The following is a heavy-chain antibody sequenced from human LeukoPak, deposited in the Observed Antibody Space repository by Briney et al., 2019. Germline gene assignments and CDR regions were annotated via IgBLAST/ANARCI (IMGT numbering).Heavy chain of an antibody. CDR2: IYYTGRT. D-gene: IGHD3-22*01. CDR3: ARDFGYYDSSGYHHAFDI. Sequence: SETLSLTCIVSGGPISVDYWNWIRQAPGRGLEWIGYIYYTGRTKYNPSLASRLTISIDTSKSQFSLRLTSVTAADTAVYYCARDFGYYDSSGYHHAFDIWGQGTMVTVSS. V-gene: IGHV4-59*01. CDR1: GGPISVDY. J-gene: IGHJ3*02.